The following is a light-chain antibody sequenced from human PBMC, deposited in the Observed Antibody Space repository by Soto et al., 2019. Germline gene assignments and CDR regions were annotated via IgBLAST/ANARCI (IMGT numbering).Light chain of an antibody. Sequence: QSALTQPASVSGSPGQSITISCTGTSSDVGDYNYVSWYQQHPGKAPKLLIYEVTNRPSGVSNRFSGSKSGNRASLTISGLQAEDEANYYCCSFTSDSTLVFGGGTKLTVL. V-gene: IGLV2-14*01. J-gene: IGLJ2*01. CDR1: SSDVGDYNY. CDR3: CSFTSDSTLV. CDR2: EVT.